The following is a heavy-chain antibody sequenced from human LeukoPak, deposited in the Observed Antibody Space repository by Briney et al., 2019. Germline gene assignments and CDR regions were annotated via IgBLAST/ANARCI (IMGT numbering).Heavy chain of an antibody. V-gene: IGHV4-59*12. J-gene: IGHJ4*02. CDR1: GGSISSYY. CDR3: AKKEEYYDSSGYWY. Sequence: SETLSLTCTVSGGSISSYYWSWIRQPPGRGLEWIGYIYYSGSTNYNSSLKSRVTISVDTSKNQFSLKLSSVTAADTAVYYCAKKEEYYDSSGYWYWGQGTLVTVSS. D-gene: IGHD3-22*01. CDR2: IYYSGST.